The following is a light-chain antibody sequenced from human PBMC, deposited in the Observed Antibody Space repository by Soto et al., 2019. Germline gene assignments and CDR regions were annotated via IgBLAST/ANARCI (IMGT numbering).Light chain of an antibody. J-gene: IGKJ2*01. CDR3: QKYETNLYT. CDR2: DAS. Sequence: DIQMTQSPSTLSASVGDRVTITCRASESIGRRLAWFQQKPGKAPKLLINDASTLQSGVPSRFSGSGFGTDFSLTISRLEPDDFATYHCQKYETNLYTFGQGTKLEI. CDR1: ESIGRR. V-gene: IGKV1-5*01.